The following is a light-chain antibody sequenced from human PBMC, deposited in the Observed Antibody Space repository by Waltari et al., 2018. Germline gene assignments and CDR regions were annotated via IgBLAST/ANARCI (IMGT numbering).Light chain of an antibody. Sequence: QSGLAQPASASGSPGQSITITCTGTSRDVGNYNLFSWYQQRPGKAPRLLIYEVTKRAPGTSDRFSASKSGNTASLSISGLQAQEDEADYYCCSHVGLGTYVFGTGTKVTV. J-gene: IGLJ1*01. CDR2: EVT. V-gene: IGLV2-23*02. CDR3: CSHVGLGTYV. CDR1: SRDVGNYNL.